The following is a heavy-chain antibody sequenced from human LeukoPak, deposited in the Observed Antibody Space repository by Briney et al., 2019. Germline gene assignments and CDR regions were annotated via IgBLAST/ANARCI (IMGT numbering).Heavy chain of an antibody. CDR1: GFTFSNAW. CDR2: IKSKTDGGTT. CDR3: TTSEGYCSGGSCYSATPDY. Sequence: GGSLRLSCAASGFTFSNAWMSWVRQAPGKGLEWVGRIKSKTDGGTTDYAAPVKGRFTISRDDSKNTLYLQMNSLKTEDTAVYYCTTSEGYCSGGSCYSATPDYWGQGTLVTVSS. V-gene: IGHV3-15*01. D-gene: IGHD2-15*01. J-gene: IGHJ4*02.